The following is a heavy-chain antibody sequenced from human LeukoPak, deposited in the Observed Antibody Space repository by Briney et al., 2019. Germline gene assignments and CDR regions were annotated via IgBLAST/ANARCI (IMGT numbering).Heavy chain of an antibody. CDR1: GGSISSYY. J-gene: IGHJ3*02. Sequence: PSETLSLTCTVSGGSISSYYWSWIRQPPGKGLEWIGYIYYSGSTNYNPSLKSRVIISVDTSKNQFSLKLSSVTAADTAVYYCARDLGFSSDAFDIWGQGTMVTVSS. CDR2: IYYSGST. V-gene: IGHV4-59*01. D-gene: IGHD5-12*01. CDR3: ARDLGFSSDAFDI.